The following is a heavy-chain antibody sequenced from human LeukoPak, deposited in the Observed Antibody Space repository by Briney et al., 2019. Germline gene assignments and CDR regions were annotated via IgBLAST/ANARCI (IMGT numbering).Heavy chain of an antibody. J-gene: IGHJ4*02. D-gene: IGHD2-15*01. Sequence: SETLSLTCTVSGGSISSYYWSWIRQPPGKGLEWIGYIYYSGSTYYNPSLKSRVTISVDTSKNQFSLKLSSVTAADTAVYYCARRGAYCSGGSCRSFNDYWGQGTLVTVSS. V-gene: IGHV4-59*04. CDR1: GGSISSYY. CDR3: ARRGAYCSGGSCRSFNDY. CDR2: IYYSGST.